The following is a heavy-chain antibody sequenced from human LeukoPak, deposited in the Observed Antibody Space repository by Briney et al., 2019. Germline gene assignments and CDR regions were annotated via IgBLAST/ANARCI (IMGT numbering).Heavy chain of an antibody. CDR2: ISSSSSYI. Sequence: PGGSLRLSCAASGFTFSSYSMNWVRQAPGKGLEWVSSISSSSSYIYYADSVNGRFTISRDNAKNSLYLQMNSLRAEDTAVYYCARDPRGVTTLRGFDYWGQGTLVTVSS. J-gene: IGHJ4*02. D-gene: IGHD4-17*01. CDR1: GFTFSSYS. V-gene: IGHV3-21*01. CDR3: ARDPRGVTTLRGFDY.